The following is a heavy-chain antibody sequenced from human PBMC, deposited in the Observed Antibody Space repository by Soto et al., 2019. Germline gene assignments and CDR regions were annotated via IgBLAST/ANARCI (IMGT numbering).Heavy chain of an antibody. Sequence: SETLSLTCTVSGGSISSYYWSWIRQPPGKGLEWIGEINHSGSTNYNPSLKSRVTISVDTSKNQFSLKLSSVTAADTAVYYCARVRFLEWLPPLMDVWGQGTTVTVSS. D-gene: IGHD3-3*01. V-gene: IGHV4-34*01. CDR1: GGSISSYY. CDR2: INHSGST. J-gene: IGHJ6*02. CDR3: ARVRFLEWLPPLMDV.